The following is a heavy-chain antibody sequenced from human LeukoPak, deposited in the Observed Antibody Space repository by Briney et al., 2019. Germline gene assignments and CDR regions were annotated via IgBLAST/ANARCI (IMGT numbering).Heavy chain of an antibody. D-gene: IGHD3-16*02. J-gene: IGHJ4*02. CDR1: GGSISSSSYY. CDR3: ARVHSFYDYVWGSYRFFDY. CDR2: IYYSGST. V-gene: IGHV4-39*07. Sequence: SQTLSLTCTVFGGSISSSSYYWGWIRQPPGKGLEWIGSIYYSGSTYYNPSLKSRVTISVDTSKNQFSLKLSSVTAADTAVYYCARVHSFYDYVWGSYRFFDYWGQGTLVTVSS.